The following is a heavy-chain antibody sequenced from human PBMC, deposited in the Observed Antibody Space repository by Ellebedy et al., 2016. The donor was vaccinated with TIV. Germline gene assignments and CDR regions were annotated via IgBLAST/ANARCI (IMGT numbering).Heavy chain of an antibody. V-gene: IGHV1-18*04. J-gene: IGHJ1*01. CDR3: ARDRDIRSSSDFQH. CDR1: GYTFTDYG. CDR2: IGTDMGNT. Sequence: AASVKVSCKASGYTFTDYGITWLRQAPGQGLEGMGWIGTDMGNTNYAQKFRGRFTMTTDTSTTTGYMELTSLRSDDTALYYCARDRDIRSSSDFQHWGQGTLVTVSS. D-gene: IGHD6-6*01.